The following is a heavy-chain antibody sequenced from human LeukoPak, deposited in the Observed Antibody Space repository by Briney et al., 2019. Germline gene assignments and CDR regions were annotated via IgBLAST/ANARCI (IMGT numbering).Heavy chain of an antibody. CDR2: IIPIFGTA. CDR3: ARVTTVTIGEGFDP. CDR1: GGTFSSYA. J-gene: IGHJ5*02. V-gene: IGHV1-69*05. Sequence: SVKVSCKASGGTFSSYAISWVRQAPGQGLEWMGGIIPIFGTANYAQKFQGRVTITTDESTSTACMELSSLRSEDTAVYYCARVTTVTIGEGFDPWGQGTLVTVSS. D-gene: IGHD4-17*01.